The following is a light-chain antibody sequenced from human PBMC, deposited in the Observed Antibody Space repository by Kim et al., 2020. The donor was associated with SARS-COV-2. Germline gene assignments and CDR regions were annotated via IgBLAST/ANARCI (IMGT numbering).Light chain of an antibody. CDR3: QSYQTSNQV. Sequence: GKTWTCYCTRSGGSIASNYVQWYQQRPGSATRTVIYEDNQRPVGGKDRFSGSIDSSSNSASLTISGLKTEDEADYYCQSYQTSNQVFGGGTQLTVL. CDR1: GGSIASNY. CDR2: EDN. J-gene: IGLJ3*02. V-gene: IGLV6-57*03.